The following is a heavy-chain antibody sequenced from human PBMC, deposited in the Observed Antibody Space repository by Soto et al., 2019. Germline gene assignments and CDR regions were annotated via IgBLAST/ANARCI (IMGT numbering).Heavy chain of an antibody. CDR2: IIPIFGTA. Sequence: GAALKGSCKAAGGSFSSYAISWVRQAPGQGLEWMGGIIPIFGTANYAQKFQGRVTITADESTSTAYMELSSLRSEDTAVYYCARDHTRYFDLWGRRTLVTVSS. CDR1: GGSFSSYA. V-gene: IGHV1-69*13. J-gene: IGHJ2*01. CDR3: ARDHTRYFDL.